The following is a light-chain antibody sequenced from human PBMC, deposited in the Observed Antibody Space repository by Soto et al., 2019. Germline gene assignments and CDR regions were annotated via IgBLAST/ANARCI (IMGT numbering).Light chain of an antibody. V-gene: IGKV3-20*01. CDR1: QSVSSSY. Sequence: EIVLTQSPGTLSLSPGERATLSCRASQSVSSSYLAWYQQKPGQAPRLLIYGASGRATGIPDRFSGSGSGTDVTLTISRLEPEYFAVYYCQQYGSSPGITFGQGTRLEIK. J-gene: IGKJ5*01. CDR2: GAS. CDR3: QQYGSSPGIT.